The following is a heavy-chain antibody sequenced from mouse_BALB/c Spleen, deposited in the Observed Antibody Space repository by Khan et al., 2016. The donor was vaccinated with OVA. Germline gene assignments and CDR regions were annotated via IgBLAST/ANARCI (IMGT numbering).Heavy chain of an antibody. D-gene: IGHD2-14*01. CDR2: IYPGDGNN. CDR3: ARSEYDYFAY. CDR1: GYAFSNYL. V-gene: IGHV1-80*01. Sequence: QVQLKESGAELVRPGSSVKISCKASGYAFSNYLMNWVKQGPGQGLEWIGQIYPGDGNNNYKGKFKDKATLPADNSPTTAYMQLSSLTSEDSAVYFCARSEYDYFAYWGQGTLVTVSA. J-gene: IGHJ3*01.